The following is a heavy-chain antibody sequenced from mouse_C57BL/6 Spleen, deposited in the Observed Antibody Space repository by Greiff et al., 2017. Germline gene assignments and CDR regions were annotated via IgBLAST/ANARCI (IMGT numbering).Heavy chain of an antibody. CDR1: GYTFTDYE. CDR2: IDPETGGT. D-gene: IGHD2-4*01. V-gene: IGHV1-15*01. CDR3: TRRGGDYSCWYFDV. Sequence: QVQLQQSGAELVRPGASVTLSCKASGYTFTDYEMHWVKQTPVHGLEWIGAIDPETGGTAYNQKFKGKAILTADKSSSTAYMELRSLTSEDSAVYYCTRRGGDYSCWYFDVWGTGTTVTVSS. J-gene: IGHJ1*03.